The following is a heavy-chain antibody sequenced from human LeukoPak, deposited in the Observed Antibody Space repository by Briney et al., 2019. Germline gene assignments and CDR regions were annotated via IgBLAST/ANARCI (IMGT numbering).Heavy chain of an antibody. CDR2: IIPILGIA. D-gene: IGHD6-6*01. CDR3: ARDHEQLVAPLHFDY. V-gene: IGHV1-69*04. J-gene: IGHJ4*02. Sequence: AASVKVSCKASGGTFSSYAISWVRQAPGQGLEWMGRIIPILGIANYAQKFQGRVMITADKSTSTAYMELSSLRSVDTAVYYCARDHEQLVAPLHFDYWGQGTLVTVSS. CDR1: GGTFSSYA.